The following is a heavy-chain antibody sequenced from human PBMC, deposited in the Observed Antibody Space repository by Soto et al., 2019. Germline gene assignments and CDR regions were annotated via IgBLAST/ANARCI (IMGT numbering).Heavy chain of an antibody. D-gene: IGHD5-18*01. Sequence: SETLSLTCAVYGGSFSGYYWSWIRQPPGKGPEWIGEINHSGSTNYNPSLKSRVTISVDTSKNQFSLKLSSVTAADTAVYYCARDRGYSYGHYYFDYWGQGTLVTVSS. CDR1: GGSFSGYY. V-gene: IGHV4-34*01. J-gene: IGHJ4*02. CDR3: ARDRGYSYGHYYFDY. CDR2: INHSGST.